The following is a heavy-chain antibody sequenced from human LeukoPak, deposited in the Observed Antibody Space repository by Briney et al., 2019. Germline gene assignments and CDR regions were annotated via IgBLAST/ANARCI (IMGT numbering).Heavy chain of an antibody. J-gene: IGHJ4*02. Sequence: ASVKVSCKASGYTFTSYDINWVRQATGQGLEWMGWINAGTGNTRYSQKFQGRVTITRDTSASTAYMELSSLKSEDTAVYYCARGVYGDFYFDFWGQGTLVTVSS. D-gene: IGHD4-17*01. CDR2: INAGTGNT. V-gene: IGHV1-3*01. CDR3: ARGVYGDFYFDF. CDR1: GYTFTSYD.